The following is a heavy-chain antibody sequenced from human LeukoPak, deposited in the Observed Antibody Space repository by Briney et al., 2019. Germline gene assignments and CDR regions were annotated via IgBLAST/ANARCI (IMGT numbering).Heavy chain of an antibody. V-gene: IGHV1-18*01. J-gene: IGHJ4*02. CDR2: ISASNGNT. CDR1: GYTFTSHG. Sequence: ASVKVSCKASGYTFTSHGISWVRQAPAQGPEWMGWISASNGNTNYAQKLQGRVTLTTDTSTSTASMELRSLRSDDTAMYYCARALSVSSGTCYDYWGQGTLVTVSS. D-gene: IGHD2-15*01. CDR3: ARALSVSSGTCYDY.